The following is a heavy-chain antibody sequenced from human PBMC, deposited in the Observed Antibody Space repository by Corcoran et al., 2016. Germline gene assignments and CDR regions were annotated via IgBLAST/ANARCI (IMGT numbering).Heavy chain of an antibody. J-gene: IGHJ4*02. CDR3: AILGDDCSSTSCYTSDY. CDR1: GGSFSGYY. CDR2: INHSGST. V-gene: IGHV4-34*01. D-gene: IGHD2-2*02. Sequence: QLQQWGAGLLKPSETLSLTCAVYGGSFSGYYWSWIRQPPGKGLEWIGEINHSGSTNYNPSLKSRVTISVDTSKNQFPLKLSSVTAADTAVYYCAILGDDCSSTSCYTSDYWGQGTLVTVSS.